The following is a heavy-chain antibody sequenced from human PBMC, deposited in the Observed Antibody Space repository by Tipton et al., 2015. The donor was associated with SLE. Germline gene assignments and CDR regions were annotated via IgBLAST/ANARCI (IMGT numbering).Heavy chain of an antibody. D-gene: IGHD6-19*01. CDR1: GDSLSTSY. CDR2: LDDSGHT. J-gene: IGHJ4*02. Sequence: TLSLTCFVSGDSLSTSYWSWIRQSPGKGLEWIASLDDSGHTNYNPSLSSRITTSIDTPRGQFSLRLSSVTAADTAVFYCAKGSGWYEDWGRGILVTVSS. V-gene: IGHV4-59*12. CDR3: AKGSGWYED.